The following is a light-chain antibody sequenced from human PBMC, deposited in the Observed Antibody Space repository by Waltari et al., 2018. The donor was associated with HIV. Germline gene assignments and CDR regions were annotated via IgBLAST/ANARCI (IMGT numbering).Light chain of an antibody. CDR2: KDT. CDR1: ALPQLF. V-gene: IGLV3-25*03. J-gene: IGLJ2*01. Sequence: FELTQPPSMSVSPGQTARITCSGDALPQLFAYWFQQKSGRAPVLLIFKDTERQTGIPARFSGSSSGTVATLTISGVRAEDEADYYCQSSDTSGTYFGGGTKLTVL. CDR3: QSSDTSGTY.